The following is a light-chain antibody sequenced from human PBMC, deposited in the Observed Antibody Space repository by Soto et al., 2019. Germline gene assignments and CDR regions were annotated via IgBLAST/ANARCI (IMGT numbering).Light chain of an antibody. CDR1: QSVSSSS. CDR3: QQYGSSPLT. V-gene: IGKV3-20*01. CDR2: VAS. Sequence: EIVLTQSPGTLSLSPGERATLSCRASQSVSSSSLAWFQQKPGQAPRLLIYVASSRATGIPDRFSGSESGTDFTLTISRLEPEDFAVYYCQQYGSSPLTFGPGTKVDI. J-gene: IGKJ3*01.